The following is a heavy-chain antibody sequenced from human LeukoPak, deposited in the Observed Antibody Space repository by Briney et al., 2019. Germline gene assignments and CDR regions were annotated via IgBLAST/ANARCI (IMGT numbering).Heavy chain of an antibody. CDR3: AREPDRDYYGSGSHPDY. CDR1: GFTFSSYG. CDR2: IWYDGSNK. D-gene: IGHD3-10*01. Sequence: PGGSLRLSCAASGFTFSSYGMHWVRQAPGKGLEWVAVIWYDGSNKYYADSVKGRFTISRDNSKNTLYPQMNSLRAEDTAVYYCAREPDRDYYGSGSHPDYWGQGTLVTVSS. V-gene: IGHV3-33*01. J-gene: IGHJ4*02.